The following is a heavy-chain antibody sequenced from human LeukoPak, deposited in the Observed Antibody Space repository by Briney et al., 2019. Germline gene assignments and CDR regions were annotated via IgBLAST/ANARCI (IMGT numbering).Heavy chain of an antibody. CDR1: GLTFRNAW. Sequence: GGSLRLSCAASGLTFRNAWMNWVRQAPGKGLEWVGRIKGKTDGGTADYAAPVKGRITISRDDSKNTLYLQINSLKADDTALYYCTTRTWADGFDIWGQGTMVTVSS. CDR2: IKGKTDGGTA. J-gene: IGHJ3*02. V-gene: IGHV3-15*01. D-gene: IGHD2-2*01. CDR3: TTRTWADGFDI.